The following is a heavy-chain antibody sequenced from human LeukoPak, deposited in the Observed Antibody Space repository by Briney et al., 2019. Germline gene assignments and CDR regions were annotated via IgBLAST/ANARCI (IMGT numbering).Heavy chain of an antibody. CDR1: GGSFSGYY. J-gene: IGHJ6*02. Sequence: SETLSLTCAVYGGSFSGYYWSWIRQPPGKGLEWIGEINHSGSTNYNSSLKSRVTISVDTSKNQFSLKLSSVTAADTAVYYCARSSSGSGSYYPYYYYYDTDVWGQGTTVTVSS. V-gene: IGHV4-34*01. D-gene: IGHD3-10*01. CDR3: ARSSSGSGSYYPYYYYYDTDV. CDR2: INHSGST.